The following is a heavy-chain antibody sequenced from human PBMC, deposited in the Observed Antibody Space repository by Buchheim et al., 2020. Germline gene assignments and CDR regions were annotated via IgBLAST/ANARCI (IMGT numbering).Heavy chain of an antibody. CDR3: ARDLTGGHNYVTDQ. CDR2: ISSLSSKR. J-gene: IGHJ5*02. Sequence: VQLVESEGDLVQPGGSLRLSCAASGFTFIDYYMSWVRQAPGKGLEWVAYISSLSSKRNYADSVKGRFTVSRDDAKNSLYLEMSSLRAEDTAVYYCARDLTGGHNYVTDQWGQGAL. V-gene: IGHV3-11*06. CDR1: GFTFIDYY. D-gene: IGHD5-18*01.